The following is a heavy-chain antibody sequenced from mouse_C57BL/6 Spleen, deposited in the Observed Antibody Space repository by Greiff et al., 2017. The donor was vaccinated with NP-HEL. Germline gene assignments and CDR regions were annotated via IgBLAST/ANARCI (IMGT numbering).Heavy chain of an antibody. CDR2: IWSGGST. Sequence: VKLMESGPGLVQPSQSLSITCTVSGFSLTSYGVHWVRQSPGKGLEWMGVIWSGGSTDYNADFISSLSISKDNYKSQVFFKMNSLQADDTAIYYCASHDYDGYFDVWGTGTTVTVSS. CDR3: ASHDYDGYFDV. V-gene: IGHV2-2*01. CDR1: GFSLTSYG. J-gene: IGHJ1*03. D-gene: IGHD2-4*01.